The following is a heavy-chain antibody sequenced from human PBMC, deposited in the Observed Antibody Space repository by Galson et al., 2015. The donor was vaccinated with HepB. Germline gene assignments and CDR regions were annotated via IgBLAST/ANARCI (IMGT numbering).Heavy chain of an antibody. CDR2: ISAYNGNT. CDR1: GYTFTSYG. D-gene: IGHD2-15*01. Sequence: QSGAEVKKPGASVKVSCKASGYTFTSYGISWVRQAPGQGLEWMGWISAYNGNTNYAQKLQGRVTMTTDTSTSTAYMELRSLRSDDTAVYYCARELYCSGGSCYPVGLSWFDPWGQGTLVTVSS. J-gene: IGHJ5*02. CDR3: ARELYCSGGSCYPVGLSWFDP. V-gene: IGHV1-18*04.